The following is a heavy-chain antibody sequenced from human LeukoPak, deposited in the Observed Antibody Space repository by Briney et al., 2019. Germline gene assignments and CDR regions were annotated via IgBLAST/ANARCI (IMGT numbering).Heavy chain of an antibody. Sequence: GGSLRLSCAASGFTFSSYGMHWVRQAPGKGLEWVAFIRYDGSNKYYADSVKGRFTISRDNSKNTLYLQMNSLRDEDTAVYYCAKFRKPMALVDAFDTWGQGIMVSVSS. D-gene: IGHD1-14*01. J-gene: IGHJ3*02. V-gene: IGHV3-30*02. CDR2: IRYDGSNK. CDR1: GFTFSSYG. CDR3: AKFRKPMALVDAFDT.